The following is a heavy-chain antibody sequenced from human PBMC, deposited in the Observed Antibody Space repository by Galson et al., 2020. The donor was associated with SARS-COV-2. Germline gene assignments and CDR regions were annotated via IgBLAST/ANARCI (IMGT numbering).Heavy chain of an antibody. V-gene: IGHV3-30*04. D-gene: IGHD6-19*01. CDR3: ARDSVSVTGIFEYYYGMDV. CDR1: GFTFRSYS. Sequence: GGSLRLSCAASGFTFRSYSIHWVRQAPGKGVEWVAITSHDGSNEYYSDFVKGRFTISRDNSKNTLYLQMNSLRAEDTAIYYCARDSVSVTGIFEYYYGMDVWGQGTTVTVSS. J-gene: IGHJ6*02. CDR2: TSHDGSNE.